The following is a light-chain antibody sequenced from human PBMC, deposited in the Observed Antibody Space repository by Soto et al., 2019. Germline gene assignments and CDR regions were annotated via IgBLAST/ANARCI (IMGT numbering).Light chain of an antibody. CDR2: GAS. J-gene: IGKJ4*01. CDR3: QQYNNWPLF. Sequence: ERVMTQSPATLFVSPGERATLSCRASQSVSNNLAWYRQKPGQAPRLLIYGASTRATGIPARFSGSGSGTEFTLTISSLQSGDFEVYYCQQYNNWPLFFGGGTKVDIX. CDR1: QSVSNN. V-gene: IGKV3-15*01.